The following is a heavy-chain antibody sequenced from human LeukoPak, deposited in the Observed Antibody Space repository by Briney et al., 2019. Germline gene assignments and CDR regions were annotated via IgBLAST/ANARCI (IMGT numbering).Heavy chain of an antibody. D-gene: IGHD3-3*01. CDR3: AKDLRFLEWFGAFDI. CDR1: GFTFSSYG. V-gene: IGHV3-30*18. CDR2: ISYDGSNK. J-gene: IGHJ3*02. Sequence: GGSLRLSCAASGFTFSSYGMHWVRQAPGKWLEWVAVISYDGSNKYYADSVKGRFTISRDNSKNTLYLQMNSLRAEDTAVYYCAKDLRFLEWFGAFDIWGQGTMVTVSS.